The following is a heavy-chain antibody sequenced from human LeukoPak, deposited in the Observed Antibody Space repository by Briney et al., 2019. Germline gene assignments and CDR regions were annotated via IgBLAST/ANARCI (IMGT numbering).Heavy chain of an antibody. CDR3: ARKLVGAAGAAFDI. Sequence: GGSLRPSCAASGLIFSIFDMNWVRQAPGKGLEWVSFISGGGSTIYYADSVKGRFTISRDNAKNSLYLQMNSLRDDDTAVYYCARKLVGAAGAAFDIWGQGTMVTVSS. J-gene: IGHJ3*02. CDR1: GLIFSIFD. V-gene: IGHV3-48*02. D-gene: IGHD1-26*01. CDR2: ISGGGSTI.